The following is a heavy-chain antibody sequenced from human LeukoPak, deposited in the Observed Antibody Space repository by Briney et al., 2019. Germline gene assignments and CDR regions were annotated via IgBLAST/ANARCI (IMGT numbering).Heavy chain of an antibody. Sequence: ASVKVSCKASGYTFTSYGISWVRQAPGQGLEWMGWISTDNGNTNYAQKLQGRVTMTTDTSTSTANMELRSLRSDDTAVYYCARVGRGYDSSDSLDYWGQGTLVTVSS. CDR2: ISTDNGNT. J-gene: IGHJ4*02. V-gene: IGHV1-18*01. CDR1: GYTFTSYG. CDR3: ARVGRGYDSSDSLDY. D-gene: IGHD3-22*01.